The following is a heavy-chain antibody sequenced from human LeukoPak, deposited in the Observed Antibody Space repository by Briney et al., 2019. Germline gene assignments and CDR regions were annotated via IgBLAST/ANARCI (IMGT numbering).Heavy chain of an antibody. V-gene: IGHV3-15*01. CDR1: GFTFSNAW. J-gene: IGHJ4*02. Sequence: GGSLRLSCAASGFTFSNAWMSWVRQAPGKGLEWGGRIKSKTDGGTTDYAAPVKGRFTISRDDSKNTLYLQMNSLKTEDTAVYYCTTSQGSTPTDYWGQGTLVAVSS. CDR3: TTSQGSTPTDY. CDR2: IKSKTDGGTT.